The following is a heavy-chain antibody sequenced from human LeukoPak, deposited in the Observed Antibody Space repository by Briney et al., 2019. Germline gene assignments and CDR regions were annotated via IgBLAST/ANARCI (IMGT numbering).Heavy chain of an antibody. CDR2: IYYSGST. V-gene: IGHV4-31*11. CDR1: GGSFSGYY. CDR3: ASANFDWLYSLDY. D-gene: IGHD3-9*01. J-gene: IGHJ4*02. Sequence: SETLSLTCAVYGGSFSGYYWSWIRQHPGKGLEWIGYIYYSGSTYYNPSLKSRVTISVDTSKNQFSLKLSSVTAADTAVYYCASANFDWLYSLDYWGQGTLVTVSS.